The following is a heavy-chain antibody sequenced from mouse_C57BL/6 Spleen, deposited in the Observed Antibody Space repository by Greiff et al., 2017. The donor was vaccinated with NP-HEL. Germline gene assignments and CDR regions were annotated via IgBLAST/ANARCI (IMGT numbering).Heavy chain of an antibody. CDR3: ARGDYYGSRDFDY. CDR1: GFSLTSYG. D-gene: IGHD1-1*01. V-gene: IGHV2-2*01. J-gene: IGHJ2*01. Sequence: VQLQQSGPGLVQPSQSLSITCTVSGFSLTSYGVHWVRQSPGKGLEWLGVIWSGGSTDYNAAFISRLSISKDNSKSQVFFKMNSLQADDTAIYYCARGDYYGSRDFDYWGQGTTLTVSS. CDR2: IWSGGST.